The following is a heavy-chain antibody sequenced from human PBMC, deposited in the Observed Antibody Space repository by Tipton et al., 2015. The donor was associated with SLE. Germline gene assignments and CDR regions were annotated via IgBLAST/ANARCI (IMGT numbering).Heavy chain of an antibody. J-gene: IGHJ5*02. CDR3: ARGPRSYGDHPALAFDH. D-gene: IGHD4-17*01. CDR1: GASLTSKSHY. V-gene: IGHV4-39*07. CDR2: FYYTGTT. Sequence: SGASLTSKSHYWGWFRQPPGKRPEWIGTFYYTGTTYYNLSLGSRVTISMVTSENQFSLNVSPVTAADTAVYYCARGPRSYGDHPALAFDHWGQGTLVDVSS.